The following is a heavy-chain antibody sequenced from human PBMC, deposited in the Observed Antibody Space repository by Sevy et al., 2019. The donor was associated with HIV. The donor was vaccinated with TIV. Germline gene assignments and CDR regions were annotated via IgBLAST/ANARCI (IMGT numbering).Heavy chain of an antibody. CDR3: ARYCSGGSCYYYYYGMDV. CDR1: GFTFSSYS. D-gene: IGHD2-15*01. J-gene: IGHJ6*02. V-gene: IGHV3-21*01. Sequence: GGSLRLSCAASGFTFSSYSMNWVRQAPGKGLEWVSSISSSSSYIYYADSVKGRFTISRDNAKNSLYLQMNSLRAEDTAVDYCARYCSGGSCYYYYYGMDVWGQGTTVTVSS. CDR2: ISSSSSYI.